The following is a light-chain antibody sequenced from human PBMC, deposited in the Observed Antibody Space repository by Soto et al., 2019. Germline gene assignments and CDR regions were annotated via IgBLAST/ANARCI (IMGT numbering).Light chain of an antibody. CDR1: QSVSDD. CDR2: AAS. Sequence: EIVLTQSPATLSLSPGERATLSGRASQSVSDDLAWYQQKPGQAPMPLISAASNRATGIPARFSGSGSGTDFILTSSSLEPVYFAVYYCQQRNNLPYTVGQGTKLEIK. V-gene: IGKV3-11*01. J-gene: IGKJ2*01. CDR3: QQRNNLPYT.